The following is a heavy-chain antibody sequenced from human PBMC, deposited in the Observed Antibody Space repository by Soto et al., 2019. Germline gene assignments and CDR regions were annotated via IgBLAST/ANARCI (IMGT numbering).Heavy chain of an antibody. J-gene: IGHJ4*02. Sequence: SETLGLTCTVSVGSISNADYYWNWIRQPPGKGLEWIGYIYYSGSTYYTPSLKSRVTISVDASKNQFSLKLSSVTAADTALYYCARGIYTTSSYFDYWGQGTMVTVSS. CDR1: VGSISNADYY. D-gene: IGHD1-26*01. V-gene: IGHV4-30-4*01. CDR3: ARGIYTTSSYFDY. CDR2: IYYSGST.